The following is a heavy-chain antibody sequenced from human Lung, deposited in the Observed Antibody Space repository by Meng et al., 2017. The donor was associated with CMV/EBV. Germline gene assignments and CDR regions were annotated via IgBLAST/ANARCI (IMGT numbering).Heavy chain of an antibody. J-gene: IGHJ4*02. CDR1: GYTFASYG. V-gene: IGHV1-18*01. CDR2: FVNNVDT. Sequence: QVPLLQSGAAVKKPVGSVRVSCEASGYTFASYGISWLRQAPGQGLEWMGWFVNNVDTYSAQKFQGRVTMTTDTHTSTAFMELRSLRSDDTAVYYCARGTPGRSYSDYWGQGTLVTVSS. D-gene: IGHD3-10*01. CDR3: ARGTPGRSYSDY.